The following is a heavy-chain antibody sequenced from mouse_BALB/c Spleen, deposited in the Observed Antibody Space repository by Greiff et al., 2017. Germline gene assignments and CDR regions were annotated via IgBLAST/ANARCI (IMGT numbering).Heavy chain of an antibody. CDR1: GFTFSSFG. D-gene: IGHD2-4*01. J-gene: IGHJ4*01. CDR3: ARDYYDYNYYAMDY. Sequence: EVMLVESGGGLVQPGGSRKLSCAASGFTFSSFGMHWVRQAPEKGLEWVAYISSGSSTIYYADTVKGRFTISRDNPKNTLFLQMTSLRSEDTAMYYGARDYYDYNYYAMDYWGQGTSVTVSS. CDR2: ISSGSSTI. V-gene: IGHV5-17*02.